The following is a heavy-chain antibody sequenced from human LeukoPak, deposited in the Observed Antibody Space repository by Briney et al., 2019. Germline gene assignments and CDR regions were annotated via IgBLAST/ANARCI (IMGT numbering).Heavy chain of an antibody. J-gene: IGHJ3*02. Sequence: ASVKVSCKASGYTFTSYGISWVRQAPGQGLEWMGWISAYNGNTNYAQKLQGRVTMTTDTSTSTAYMEPRSLRSDDTAVYYCARERRLYYDSSGYYYGAFDIWGQGTMVTVSS. CDR1: GYTFTSYG. CDR3: ARERRLYYDSSGYYYGAFDI. CDR2: ISAYNGNT. D-gene: IGHD3-22*01. V-gene: IGHV1-18*01.